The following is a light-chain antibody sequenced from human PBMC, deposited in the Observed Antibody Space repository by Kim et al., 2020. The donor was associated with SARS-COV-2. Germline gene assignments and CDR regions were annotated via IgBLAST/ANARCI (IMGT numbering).Light chain of an antibody. CDR1: QSVSRN. Sequence: EIVMTQSPATLSVSPGERATLSCRASQSVSRNLAWYQQKPGQPPRLLIYGASTRATGIPARFSGSGSGTEFTLTISSLQSGDFAVYYCQHYNNWPPYTFGQGTKLEIK. V-gene: IGKV3-15*01. CDR2: GAS. CDR3: QHYNNWPPYT. J-gene: IGKJ2*01.